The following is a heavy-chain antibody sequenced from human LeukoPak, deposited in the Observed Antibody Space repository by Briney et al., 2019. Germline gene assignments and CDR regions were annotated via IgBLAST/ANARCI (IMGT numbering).Heavy chain of an antibody. Sequence: GGSLRLSCAASGFTFSSYWMNWARQAPGKGLKWVASINHNGNVNYYVDSVKGRFTISRDNAKNSLYLQMSNLRAEDTAVYYCARVGYTSGWYRNWGQGTLVTVSS. CDR1: GFTFSSYW. CDR3: ARVGYTSGWYRN. J-gene: IGHJ4*02. V-gene: IGHV3-7*03. CDR2: INHNGNVN. D-gene: IGHD6-19*01.